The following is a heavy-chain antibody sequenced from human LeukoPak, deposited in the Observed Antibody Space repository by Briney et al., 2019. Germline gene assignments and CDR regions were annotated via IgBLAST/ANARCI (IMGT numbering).Heavy chain of an antibody. J-gene: IGHJ5*02. CDR2: IYYSGST. Sequence: SETLSLTCTVSGGSISSSSYYWGWIRQPPGKGLGWIGGIYYSGSTYYNPSLKSRVTISVDASKNQFSLKLSSVTAADTAVYYCARHKGVYEYSGYDLGGWFDPWGQGTLVTVSS. CDR3: ARHKGVYEYSGYDLGGWFDP. CDR1: GGSISSSSYY. V-gene: IGHV4-39*01. D-gene: IGHD5-12*01.